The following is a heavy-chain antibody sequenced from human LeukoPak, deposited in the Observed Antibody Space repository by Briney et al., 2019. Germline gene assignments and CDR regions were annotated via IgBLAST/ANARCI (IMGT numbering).Heavy chain of an antibody. CDR3: ARYGSGAYYFDY. V-gene: IGHV3-23*01. J-gene: IGHJ4*02. D-gene: IGHD3-10*01. CDR1: GLTFSIYA. CDR2: ISGSGESI. Sequence: PGGSLRLSCAASGLTFSIYAMSWVRQAPGKGLEWVAGISGSGESIHYVASVKGRFTISRDNAKNSLYLQMNSLRAEDTAVYYCARYGSGAYYFDYWGQGTLVTVSS.